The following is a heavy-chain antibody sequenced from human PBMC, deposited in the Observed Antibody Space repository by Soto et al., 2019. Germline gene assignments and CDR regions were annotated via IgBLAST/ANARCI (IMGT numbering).Heavy chain of an antibody. CDR3: ARHPERIAEIGWFDP. D-gene: IGHD6-13*01. V-gene: IGHV3-48*01. CDR1: GFTFSSYW. CDR2: ISSSSSTI. Sequence: PGGSLRLSCTVSGFTFSSYWMHWVRQAPGKGLVWVSRISSSSSTIYYADSVKGRFTISRDNAKNSLYLQMNSLRAEDTAVYYCARHPERIAEIGWFDPWGQGTLVTVSS. J-gene: IGHJ5*02.